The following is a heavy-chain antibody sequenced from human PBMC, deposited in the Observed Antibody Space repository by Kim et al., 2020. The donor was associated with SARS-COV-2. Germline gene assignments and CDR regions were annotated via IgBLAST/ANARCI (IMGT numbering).Heavy chain of an antibody. V-gene: IGHV1-3*01. CDR1: GYTFTSYA. CDR3: ARDIVYSRGWSYWYFDR. Sequence: ASVKVSCKASGYTFTSYAMHWVRQAPGQRLEWMGWINAGNGNTKYSQKFQGRVTITRDTSASTAYMELSSLRSEDTAVYYCARDIVYSRGWSYWYFDRWGRGTLVTVSS. D-gene: IGHD6-19*01. J-gene: IGHJ2*01. CDR2: INAGNGNT.